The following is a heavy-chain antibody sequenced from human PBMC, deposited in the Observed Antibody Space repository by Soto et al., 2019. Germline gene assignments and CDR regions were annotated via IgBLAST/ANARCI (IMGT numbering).Heavy chain of an antibody. V-gene: IGHV1-3*01. CDR3: ARTVAGTFDY. J-gene: IGHJ4*02. Sequence: QVQLVQSGAEVKKPGASVKVSCKASGYTFTSYAMHWVRQAPGQRLEWMGWLNAGNGNTKYSQKFQGRVTITRDTSASTAYMELSSLRSEDTDVYYCARTVAGTFDYWGQGTLVTVSS. CDR1: GYTFTSYA. D-gene: IGHD6-19*01. CDR2: LNAGNGNT.